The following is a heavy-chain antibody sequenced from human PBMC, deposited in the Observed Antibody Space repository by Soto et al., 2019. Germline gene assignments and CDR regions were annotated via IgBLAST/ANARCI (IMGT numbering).Heavy chain of an antibody. CDR3: ARAPLELRFLEWLLCSRALGI. CDR2: INHSGST. V-gene: IGHV4-34*01. D-gene: IGHD3-3*01. J-gene: IGHJ3*02. Sequence: SETLSLTCAVYGGTFSGYYWSWIRQPPGKGLEWIGEINHSGSTNYNPSLKSRVTISVDTSKNQFSLKLSSVTAADTAVYYCARAPLELRFLEWLLCSRALGIWGQGTMVTVSS. CDR1: GGTFSGYY.